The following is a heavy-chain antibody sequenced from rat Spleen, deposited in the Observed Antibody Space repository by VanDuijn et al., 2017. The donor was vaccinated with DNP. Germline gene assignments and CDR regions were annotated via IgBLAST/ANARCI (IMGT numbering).Heavy chain of an antibody. CDR3: ARERIETYYGYNYFDY. Sequence: EVQLVESGGDLVQPGRSLKLSCVDSGFTFTNYWMTWIRQVPGKGLEWVASITSSGGSTYYTDSVKGRFTISRDNAKNTLYLQMNSLRYEDTATYYCARERIETYYGYNYFDYWGQGVMVTVSS. CDR2: ITSSGGST. J-gene: IGHJ2*01. CDR1: GFTFTNYW. V-gene: IGHV5-31*01. D-gene: IGHD1-9*01.